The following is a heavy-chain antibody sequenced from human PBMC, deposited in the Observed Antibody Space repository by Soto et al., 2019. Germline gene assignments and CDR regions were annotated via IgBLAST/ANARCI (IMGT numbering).Heavy chain of an antibody. V-gene: IGHV3-23*01. D-gene: IGHD2-8*01. CDR2: ISASGSYT. CDR3: AKGGYCTSGVCSKFDY. J-gene: IGHJ4*02. Sequence: PGGSLRLSCAASGLTFSSYAMSWVRQAPGKGLEWVSTISASGSYTYFPDSVKGRFTISRDNSKNTLYLQMNSLRAEDTAVYYCAKGGYCTSGVCSKFDYWGQGTVVTVSS. CDR1: GLTFSSYA.